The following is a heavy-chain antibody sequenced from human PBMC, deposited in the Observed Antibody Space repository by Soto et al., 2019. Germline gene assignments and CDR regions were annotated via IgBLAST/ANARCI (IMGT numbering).Heavy chain of an antibody. CDR2: ISGSGGTT. D-gene: IGHD3-10*01. J-gene: IGHJ4*02. CDR1: GFTFNSYA. V-gene: IGHV3-23*01. CDR3: AKDRHYGSGTYSDSYLDD. Sequence: EVQLLESGGGLVQPGGSLRLSCGGSGFTFNSYAMTWVRQAPGQGLEWVSAISGSGGTTYYANSVKGRFTISRDQSKDTLYLQMNSLRAEDTAIYYCAKDRHYGSGTYSDSYLDDWGQGTLVTVSS.